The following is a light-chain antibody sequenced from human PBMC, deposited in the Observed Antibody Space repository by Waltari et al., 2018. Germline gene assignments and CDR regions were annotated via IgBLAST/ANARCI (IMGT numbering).Light chain of an antibody. V-gene: IGKV1D-16*01. CDR3: QQYYSTCQ. J-gene: IGKJ1*01. CDR2: AAS. CDR1: QGISSW. Sequence: IQMTQSPSSVSASVGDRVTITCRSSQGISSWLAWYQQKPGKAPRLLIYAASALQSGVPSRFSGSGSELHFTLTISSLQAEDVAVYYCQQYYSTCQFGQGTKVEIK.